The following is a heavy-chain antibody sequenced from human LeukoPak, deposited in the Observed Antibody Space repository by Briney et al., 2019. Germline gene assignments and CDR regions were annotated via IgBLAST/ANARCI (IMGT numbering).Heavy chain of an antibody. CDR2: IYSGGST. J-gene: IGHJ5*02. Sequence: GGSLRLSCAASGFTFSSYAMSWVRQAPGKGLEWVSVIYSGGSTYYADSVKGRFTISRDNSKNTLYLQMNSLRAEDTAVYYCARDPLGYCSGGSCYRWGQGTLVTVSS. CDR1: GFTFSSYA. D-gene: IGHD2-15*01. CDR3: ARDPLGYCSGGSCYR. V-gene: IGHV3-53*01.